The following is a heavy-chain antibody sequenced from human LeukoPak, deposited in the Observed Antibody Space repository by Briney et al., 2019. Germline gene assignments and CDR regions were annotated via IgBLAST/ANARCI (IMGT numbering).Heavy chain of an antibody. Sequence: ASVKVSCKASGGTFISYAISWVRQAPGQGLEWMGGIIPIFGTANYAQKFQGRVTITADESTSTAYMELSSLRSEDTAVYYCARDGVDCSSTSCYGHYYYGMDVWGQGTTVTVSS. CDR2: IIPIFGTA. CDR3: ARDGVDCSSTSCYGHYYYGMDV. CDR1: GGTFISYA. V-gene: IGHV1-69*13. J-gene: IGHJ6*02. D-gene: IGHD2-2*01.